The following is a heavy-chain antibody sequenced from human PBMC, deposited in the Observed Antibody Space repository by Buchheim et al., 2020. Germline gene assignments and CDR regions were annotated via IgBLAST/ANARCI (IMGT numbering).Heavy chain of an antibody. V-gene: IGHV4-59*12. CDR3: ARDRGSGGFDL. D-gene: IGHD2-15*01. Sequence: QVQLQESGPGLVKPSETLSLTCTVSGGSISSYYWSWIRQPPGKGLEWIGYIYYSGSTYYNPSLKSRVTISVDTSKNQFSLKLSSVTAADTAVYYCARDRGSGGFDLWGRGTL. J-gene: IGHJ2*01. CDR1: GGSISSYY. CDR2: IYYSGST.